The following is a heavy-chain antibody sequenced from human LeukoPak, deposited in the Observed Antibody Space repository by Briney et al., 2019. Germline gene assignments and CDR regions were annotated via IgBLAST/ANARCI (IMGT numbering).Heavy chain of an antibody. CDR1: GFTFSSYG. V-gene: IGHV3-30*03. D-gene: IGHD6-19*01. CDR3: AIGYSSGWYYYYYGIDV. Sequence: QTGGSLRLSCAASGFTFSSYGMHWVRRAPGKGLEWVAVISYDGSNKYYADSVKGRFTISRDNSKNTLYLQMNSLRAEDTAVYYCAIGYSSGWYYYYYGIDVWGQGTTVTVSS. J-gene: IGHJ6*02. CDR2: ISYDGSNK.